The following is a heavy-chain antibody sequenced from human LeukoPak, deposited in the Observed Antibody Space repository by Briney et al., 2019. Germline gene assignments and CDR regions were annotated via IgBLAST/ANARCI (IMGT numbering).Heavy chain of an antibody. Sequence: SETLSLTCTVSGGSISSYYWSWIRQPPGKGLEWIGYIYYSGTTNSNPSLKSRVTISVDTSKNQFSLNLSSVTAADTAVYYCGRGGHYSSSGLVFDYWGQGTLVTVSS. J-gene: IGHJ4*02. CDR1: GGSISSYY. CDR3: GRGGHYSSSGLVFDY. CDR2: IYYSGTT. D-gene: IGHD3-22*01. V-gene: IGHV4-59*01.